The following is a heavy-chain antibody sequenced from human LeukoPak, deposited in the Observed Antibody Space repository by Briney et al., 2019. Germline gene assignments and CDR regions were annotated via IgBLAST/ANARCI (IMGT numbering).Heavy chain of an antibody. CDR3: ARKYGDYVGFDY. D-gene: IGHD4-17*01. CDR2: INPSGGSA. V-gene: IGHV1-46*01. Sequence: ASVKVSCKASGYTFAIFHMHWARQAPGQGLEWMGIINPSGGSASYAQKFQGRVTMTSDTSTGTVYMELSSLRSEDTAVYYCARKYGDYVGFDYWGQGTVVTVSS. J-gene: IGHJ4*02. CDR1: GYTFAIFH.